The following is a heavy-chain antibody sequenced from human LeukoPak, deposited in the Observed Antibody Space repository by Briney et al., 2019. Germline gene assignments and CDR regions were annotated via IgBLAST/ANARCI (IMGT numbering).Heavy chain of an antibody. CDR2: IYTSGST. J-gene: IGHJ3*02. V-gene: IGHV4-61*02. CDR3: ARVTWAFDI. CDR1: GGSISSGSYY. Sequence: SQTLSLTCTVSGGSISSGSYYWSWLRQPAGKGLEWIGRIYTSGSTNYNPSLKSRVTISVDTSKNQFSLKLSSVTAADTAVYYCARVTWAFDIWGQGTMVTVSS.